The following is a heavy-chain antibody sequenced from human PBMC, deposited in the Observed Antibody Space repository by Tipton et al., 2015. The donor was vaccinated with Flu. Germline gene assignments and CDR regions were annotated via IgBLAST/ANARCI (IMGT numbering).Heavy chain of an antibody. CDR1: GYTFTDYF. CDR2: IIPNSGGT. D-gene: IGHD2-2*01. Sequence: QSGAEVKKPGASVMVSCKASGYTFTDYFMHWVRQAPGQGLEWMGRIIPNSGGTNYAQKFQGKVTMTSDTSVSTAYMELSGLRSDDTAVYYCARDNTITSYDYWGQGTLVTVPS. CDR3: ARDNTITSYDY. J-gene: IGHJ4*02. V-gene: IGHV1-2*06.